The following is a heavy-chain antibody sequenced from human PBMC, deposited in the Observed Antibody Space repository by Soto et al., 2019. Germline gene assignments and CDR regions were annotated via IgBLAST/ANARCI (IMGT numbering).Heavy chain of an antibody. D-gene: IGHD2-21*01. Sequence: GGSLRLSCAASGFTFSNYWMVWVRQAPEKGPEWVATIKQDGSEKYYVDSVKGRFTISRDNAKNSLYLQMNSLRAEDTALYYCARETSADSCWGQGTLVTVSS. V-gene: IGHV3-7*01. CDR2: IKQDGSEK. CDR1: GFTFSNYW. J-gene: IGHJ4*02. CDR3: ARETSADSC.